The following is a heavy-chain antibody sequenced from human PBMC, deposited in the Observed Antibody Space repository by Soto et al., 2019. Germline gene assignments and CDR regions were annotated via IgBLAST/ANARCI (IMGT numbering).Heavy chain of an antibody. CDR1: SGSFRGYY. D-gene: IGHD4-17*01. V-gene: IGHV4-34*01. J-gene: IGHJ4*02. Sequence: PSVTLSLTCAIYSGSFRGYYWSWIRQPPGKGLEWIGEINHSGSTNYNPSLKSRVTISVDTSKNQFSLKLSSVTAADTAVYYCARGHSKGLPGTTPGYWGQGTLVTVS. CDR3: ARGHSKGLPGTTPGY. CDR2: INHSGST.